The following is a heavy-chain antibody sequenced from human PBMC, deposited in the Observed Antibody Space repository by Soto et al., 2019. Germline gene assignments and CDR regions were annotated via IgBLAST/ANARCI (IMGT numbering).Heavy chain of an antibody. CDR1: RGSISSYY. J-gene: IGHJ4*02. Sequence: TLSLTCTVSRGSISSYYWYWIRQSPGKGLEWIGYIYSSGNTRYNPSLKSRVTISVDTSKNQFSLRLNSVTAADTAVYYCARGGQQLDFYFHYWGQGTLVTVSS. CDR3: ARGGQQLDFYFHY. V-gene: IGHV4-59*01. D-gene: IGHD6-13*01. CDR2: IYSSGNT.